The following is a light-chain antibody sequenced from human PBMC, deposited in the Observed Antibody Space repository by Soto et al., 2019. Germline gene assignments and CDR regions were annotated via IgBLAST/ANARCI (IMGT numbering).Light chain of an antibody. J-gene: IGKJ4*01. Sequence: SASVGDRVTITCRASQSISSWLAWYQQKPGKAPKLLIYKASSLESGVPSRFSGSGSGTEFTLTISSLQPDDFATYYCQQYNSYPSFGGGTKVEIK. CDR3: QQYNSYPS. V-gene: IGKV1-5*03. CDR1: QSISSW. CDR2: KAS.